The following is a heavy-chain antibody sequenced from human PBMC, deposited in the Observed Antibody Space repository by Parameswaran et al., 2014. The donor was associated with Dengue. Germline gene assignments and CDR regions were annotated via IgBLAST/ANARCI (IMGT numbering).Heavy chain of an antibody. D-gene: IGHD2-15*01. Sequence: QAGGSLRLSCAASGFTVSSNYMSWVRQAPGKGLEWVSVIYSGGSTYYADSVKGRFTISRDNSKNTLYLQMNSLRAEDTAVYYCARDGVAPYYYGMDVWGQGTTVTVSS. V-gene: IGHV3-53*01. CDR1: GFTVSSNY. CDR2: IYSGGST. J-gene: IGHJ6*02. CDR3: ARDGVAPYYYGMDV.